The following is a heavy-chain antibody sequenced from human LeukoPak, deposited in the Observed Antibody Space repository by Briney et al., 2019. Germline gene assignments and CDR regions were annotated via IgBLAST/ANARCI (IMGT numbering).Heavy chain of an antibody. D-gene: IGHD2-2*01. J-gene: IGHJ5*02. Sequence: GGSLRLSCAASGFTFSNAWMSWVRQAPGKGLEYVSAISSNGGSTYYANSVKGRFTISRDNSKNTLYLQMGSLRAEDMAVYYCARGALGYCSSTSCFATQFGAWGQGTLVTVSS. V-gene: IGHV3-64*01. CDR1: GFTFSNAW. CDR2: ISSNGGST. CDR3: ARGALGYCSSTSCFATQFGA.